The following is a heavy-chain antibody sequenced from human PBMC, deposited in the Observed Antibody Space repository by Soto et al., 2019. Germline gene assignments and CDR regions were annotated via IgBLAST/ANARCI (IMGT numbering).Heavy chain of an antibody. D-gene: IGHD3-22*01. Sequence: PGGSLRLSCAASGFTFSNARMNWVRQAPGKGLEWVGRIKSKSDGGTTDYAAPVKGRFTISRDDSKNTLYLQMNSLKTEDTAVYYCTVAFTYYDNSVYYYGGFDYWGQGTLVTVSS. CDR3: TVAFTYYDNSVYYYGGFDY. CDR2: IKSKSDGGTT. V-gene: IGHV3-15*07. CDR1: GFTFSNAR. J-gene: IGHJ4*02.